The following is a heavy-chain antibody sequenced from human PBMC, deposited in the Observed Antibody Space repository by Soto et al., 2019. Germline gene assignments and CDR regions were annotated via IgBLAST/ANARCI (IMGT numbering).Heavy chain of an antibody. D-gene: IGHD6-13*01. V-gene: IGHV4-39*01. J-gene: IGHJ4*02. CDR2: IYYSGST. Sequence: QLQLQESGPGLVKPSETLSLTCTVSGGSISSSSYYWGWIRQPPGKGLVWIGSIYYSGSTYYNPSLGGRVTISVDTSKNQFSLKLSSVTAADTAVYYCARHPDQQLVHFDYWGQGTLVTVSS. CDR1: GGSISSSSYY. CDR3: ARHPDQQLVHFDY.